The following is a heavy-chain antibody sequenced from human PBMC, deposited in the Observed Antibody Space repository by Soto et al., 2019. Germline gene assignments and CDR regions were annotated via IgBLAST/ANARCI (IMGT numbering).Heavy chain of an antibody. CDR3: ARKNYYYYYYYMDV. Sequence: ASVKVSCKASGYTFTSYDINWVRQATGRGLEWMGWMNPNSGNTGYAQKFQGRVTMTRNTSISTAYMELSSLRSEDTAVYYCARKNYYYYYYYMDVWGKGTTITVSS. D-gene: IGHD3-10*01. V-gene: IGHV1-8*01. CDR1: GYTFTSYD. CDR2: MNPNSGNT. J-gene: IGHJ6*03.